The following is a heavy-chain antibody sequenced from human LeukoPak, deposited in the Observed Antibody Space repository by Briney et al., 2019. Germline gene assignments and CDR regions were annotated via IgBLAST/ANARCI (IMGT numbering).Heavy chain of an antibody. J-gene: IGHJ5*02. CDR3: ARRPFPDYCSGGSCYDWFDP. CDR1: GGSISSSSYY. D-gene: IGHD2-15*01. V-gene: IGHV4-39*01. CDR2: IYYSGST. Sequence: KASETLSLTCTVSGGSISSSSYYWGWIRQPPGKGLEWIGSIYYSGSTYYNPSLKSRVTISVDTSKNQFSLKLSSVTAADTAVYYCARRPFPDYCSGGSCYDWFDPWGQGTLVTVSS.